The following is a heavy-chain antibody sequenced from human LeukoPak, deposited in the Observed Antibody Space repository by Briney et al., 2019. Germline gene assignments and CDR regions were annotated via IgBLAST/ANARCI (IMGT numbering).Heavy chain of an antibody. CDR1: GGSISSGSYF. V-gene: IGHV4-61*02. D-gene: IGHD5-18*01. CDR2: IYTSGST. CDR3: ARRRGYSYGHYMDV. Sequence: SETLSLTCTVSGGSISSGSYFWSWIRQPAGKGLEWIGRIYTSGSTNYNPSLKSRVTISVDTSKNQFSLKLSSVTAADTAVYYCARRRGYSYGHYMDVWGKGTTVTISS. J-gene: IGHJ6*03.